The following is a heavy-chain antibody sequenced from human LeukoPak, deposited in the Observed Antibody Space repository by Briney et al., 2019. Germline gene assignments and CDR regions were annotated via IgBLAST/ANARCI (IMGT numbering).Heavy chain of an antibody. CDR2: IWYDGSNK. V-gene: IGHV3-33*01. Sequence: PGGSLRLSCAASGFTFSSYGMHWVRQAPGKGLEWVAVIWYDGSNKYYADSVKGRFTISRDNSKNTLYLQMNSLRAEDTAVYYCARDQNFYDSSGATYYFDCWGQGTLVTVSS. CDR3: ARDQNFYDSSGATYYFDC. CDR1: GFTFSSYG. D-gene: IGHD3-22*01. J-gene: IGHJ4*02.